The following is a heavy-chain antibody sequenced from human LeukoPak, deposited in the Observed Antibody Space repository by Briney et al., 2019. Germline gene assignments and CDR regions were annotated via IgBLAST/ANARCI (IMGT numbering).Heavy chain of an antibody. D-gene: IGHD2-15*01. V-gene: IGHV1-18*04. J-gene: IGHJ6*04. CDR1: GYTFTSYG. CDR2: ISGYSGNT. CDR3: ARDGSSRHYGIDA. Sequence: ASVKVSCKASGYTFTSYGISWVRQVPGQGLEWMGWISGYSGNTMFAQKLQGRVTMTTDTSTSTAYMELRSLRSDDTAVYNCARDGSSRHYGIDAWGKGTTVTVSS.